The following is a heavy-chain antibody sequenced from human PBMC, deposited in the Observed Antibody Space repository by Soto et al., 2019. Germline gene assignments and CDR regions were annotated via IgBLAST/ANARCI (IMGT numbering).Heavy chain of an antibody. CDR1: GFTFSSHS. J-gene: IGHJ6*02. D-gene: IGHD4-17*01. Sequence: EVQLVESGGGLVKPGGSLRLSCAASGFTFSSHSMNWVRQAPGKGLEWVSSISSSSSYIYYADSVKGRFTISRDNAKNSLYLQMNSLRAEARAVYYCARGGSDPEYGDYVLDYYYGMDVWGQGTTVTVSS. CDR3: ARGGSDPEYGDYVLDYYYGMDV. V-gene: IGHV3-21*01. CDR2: ISSSSSYI.